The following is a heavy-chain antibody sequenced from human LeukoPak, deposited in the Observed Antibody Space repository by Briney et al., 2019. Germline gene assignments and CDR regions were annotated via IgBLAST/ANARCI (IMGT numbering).Heavy chain of an antibody. CDR3: AKDFGPRGVGATPQY. CDR2: ISWHGETT. CDR1: GFPFDDYG. V-gene: IGHV3-43D*03. J-gene: IGHJ4*02. D-gene: IGHD1-26*01. Sequence: PGGSLRLSCAASGFPFDDYGMLWVRQRPGTGLEWVSFISWHGETTYYSDSVKGRFTISRDSGTNYLYLQMNRLRTEATGFYYCAKDFGPRGVGATPQYWGQGTVVIVSS.